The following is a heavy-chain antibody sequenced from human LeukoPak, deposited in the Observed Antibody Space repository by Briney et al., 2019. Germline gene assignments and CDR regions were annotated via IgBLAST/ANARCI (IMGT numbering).Heavy chain of an antibody. J-gene: IGHJ4*02. CDR2: IKQDGSDK. CDR3: ATSIIVTGLIDY. D-gene: IGHD2-21*02. Sequence: GGSLRLSCAASGFTFSSYWMSWVRQAPGKGLEWVANIKQDGSDKHYVDSVKGRFTIFRDNAKNSLFLQMNSLRAEDTAVYYCATSIIVTGLIDYWGQGTLVSVSS. CDR1: GFTFSSYW. V-gene: IGHV3-7*05.